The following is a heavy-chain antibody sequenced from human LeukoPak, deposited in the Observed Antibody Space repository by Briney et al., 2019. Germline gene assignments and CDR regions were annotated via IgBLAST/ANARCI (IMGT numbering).Heavy chain of an antibody. J-gene: IGHJ6*02. V-gene: IGHV3-33*01. CDR3: ARDTMYYYGSGSYYGMDV. Sequence: PGGSLRLSCAASGFTFSSYGMYWVRQAPGKGLEWVAVIWNDGSNKYYADSVKGRFTISRDNSKNTLYLQMNSLRAEDTAVYYCARDTMYYYGSGSYYGMDVWGQGTTVTVSS. CDR2: IWNDGSNK. CDR1: GFTFSSYG. D-gene: IGHD3-10*01.